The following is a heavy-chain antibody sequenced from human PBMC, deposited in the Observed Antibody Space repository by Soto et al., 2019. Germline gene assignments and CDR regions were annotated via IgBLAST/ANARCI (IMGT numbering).Heavy chain of an antibody. D-gene: IGHD2-15*01. V-gene: IGHV1-8*01. CDR1: GYTFTSYD. CDR3: ARGPSKVVVVAATYNWFDP. J-gene: IGHJ5*02. Sequence: ASVKVSCKASGYTFTSYDINWVRQATGQGLEWMGWMNPNSGNTGYAQKFQGRVTMTRNTSISTAYMELSSLRSEDTAVYYCARGPSKVVVVAATYNWFDPRGQGTLVTVSS. CDR2: MNPNSGNT.